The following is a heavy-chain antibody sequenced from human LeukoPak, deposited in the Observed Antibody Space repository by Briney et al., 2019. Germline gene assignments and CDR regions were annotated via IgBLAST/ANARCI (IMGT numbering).Heavy chain of an antibody. CDR2: IYYSGST. J-gene: IGHJ4*02. CDR3: ARLTTVTLFDY. CDR1: GGSISNYY. V-gene: IGHV4-59*01. Sequence: SETLSLTCTVSGGSISNYYWSWIRQPPGKGLEWIGYIYYSGSTNYNPSLKNRVTISVDTSKNQFSLKLSSVTAADTAVYYCARLTTVTLFDYWGQGTLVTVSS. D-gene: IGHD4-17*01.